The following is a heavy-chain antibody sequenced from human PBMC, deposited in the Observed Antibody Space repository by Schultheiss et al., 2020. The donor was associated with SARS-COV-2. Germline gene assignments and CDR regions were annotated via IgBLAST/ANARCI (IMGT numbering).Heavy chain of an antibody. J-gene: IGHJ4*02. CDR2: ISFHGSNS. Sequence: GGSLRLSCAASGFAFRTYAMHWVRQAPGKGLEWLALISFHGSNSFYGNSVKGRFTISRDNSNNTVYLQMNSLRADDTAVYYCARAGELDSWGQGTLVTVSS. CDR1: GFAFRTYA. V-gene: IGHV3-30*04. CDR3: ARAGELDS.